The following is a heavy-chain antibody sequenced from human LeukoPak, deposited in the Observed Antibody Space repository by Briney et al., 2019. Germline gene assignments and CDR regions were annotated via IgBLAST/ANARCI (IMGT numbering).Heavy chain of an antibody. V-gene: IGHV1-8*03. J-gene: IGHJ2*01. CDR3: VRGRDGYNVGYFDL. D-gene: IGHD5-24*01. CDR1: GYTFTSYA. CDR2: MTPNSGYT. Sequence: GASVKVSCKASGYTFTSYAINWVRQATGQGLEWMGWMTPNSGYTGYAQKFQGRVTITRNTSITTAYMELSSLRFEDTAVYYCVRGRDGYNVGYFDLWGRGTLVTVSS.